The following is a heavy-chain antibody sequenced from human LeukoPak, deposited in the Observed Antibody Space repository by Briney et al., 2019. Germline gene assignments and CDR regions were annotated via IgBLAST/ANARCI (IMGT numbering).Heavy chain of an antibody. V-gene: IGHV4-34*01. CDR2: INHSGST. D-gene: IGHD3-16*01. Sequence: PSETLSLTCAVYGGSFSGYYWSWIRHPPGKGLEWIGEINHSGSTNYNPSLKSRVTISVDTSKNQFSLKLSSVTAADTAVYYCATRTTIARFGDYWGQGTLVTVSS. CDR1: GGSFSGYY. CDR3: ATRTTIARFGDY. J-gene: IGHJ4*02.